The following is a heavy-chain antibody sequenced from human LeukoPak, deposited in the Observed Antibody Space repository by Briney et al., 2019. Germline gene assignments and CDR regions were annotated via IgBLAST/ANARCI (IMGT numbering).Heavy chain of an antibody. CDR3: ASEPRYYYGSGSRNWFDP. J-gene: IGHJ5*02. D-gene: IGHD3-10*01. CDR2: IYYSGST. Sequence: SQTLSLTCTVSGGSISSGDYYWSWIRQPPGKGLEWIGYIYYSGSTYYNPSLKSRVTISVDTSKNQFSLKRTSVTAADTAVYYCASEPRYYYGSGSRNWFDPWGQGTLVTVSS. CDR1: GGSISSGDYY. V-gene: IGHV4-30-4*01.